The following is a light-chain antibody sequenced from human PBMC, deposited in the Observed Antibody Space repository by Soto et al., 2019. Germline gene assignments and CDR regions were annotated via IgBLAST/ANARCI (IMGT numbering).Light chain of an antibody. J-gene: IGLJ2*01. CDR1: SSNIGAGYD. V-gene: IGLV1-40*01. CDR3: QSYDTGLSGVV. CDR2: GNT. Sequence: QSVLTQPPSVSGAPGQRVTISCTGSSSNIGAGYDVHWYQHLPGTAPKLLIYGNTNRPSGFPDRFSGSKSGTSASLAITGLQAEDEADYFCQSYDTGLSGVVFGGGTKLTVL.